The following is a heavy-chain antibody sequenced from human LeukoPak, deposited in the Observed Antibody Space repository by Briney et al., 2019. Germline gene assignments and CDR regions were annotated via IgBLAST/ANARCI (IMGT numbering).Heavy chain of an antibody. CDR1: GYTFTSYD. D-gene: IGHD3-10*01. J-gene: IGHJ3*02. V-gene: IGHV1-8*02. Sequence: GASVKVSCKASGYTFTSYDINWVRQAPGQGLQWMGWMNPNSGNAVYAQKFQGRVTMTRDTSINTAYMELSSLRFEDTAVYYCARGSSRSFDIWGLGTMVTVSS. CDR3: ARGSSRSFDI. CDR2: MNPNSGNA.